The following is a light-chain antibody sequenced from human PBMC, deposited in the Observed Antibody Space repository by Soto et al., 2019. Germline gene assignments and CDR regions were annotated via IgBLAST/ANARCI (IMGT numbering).Light chain of an antibody. CDR1: QTVLHSSNNKNY. Sequence: DNVMTQSPDSLGVSLGERVTINCKSSQTVLHSSNNKNYLAWYQQKPGQPPKLLISWASTRQSGVPDRFSGSGSGTDFTLTITSLQAEDVAVYYCQQYYRTPYTFGQGTKLEIK. CDR2: WAS. J-gene: IGKJ2*01. V-gene: IGKV4-1*01. CDR3: QQYYRTPYT.